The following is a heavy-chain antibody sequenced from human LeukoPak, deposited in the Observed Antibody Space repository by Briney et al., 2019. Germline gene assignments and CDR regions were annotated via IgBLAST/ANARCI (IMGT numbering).Heavy chain of an antibody. D-gene: IGHD2-2*01. CDR3: ARGCGDSTNCYILDF. CDR1: GFTFSIHG. V-gene: IGHV3-30*03. J-gene: IGHJ4*02. CDR2: ISSDGTNE. Sequence: GGSLRLSCAAYGFTFSIHGMHWVRQAPGKGLDWVAVISSDGTNEKYEDSVKGRFTISRDNSRNTLFLQMNSLRPEDTAMYHCARGCGDSTNCYILDFWGQGTLVTVSS.